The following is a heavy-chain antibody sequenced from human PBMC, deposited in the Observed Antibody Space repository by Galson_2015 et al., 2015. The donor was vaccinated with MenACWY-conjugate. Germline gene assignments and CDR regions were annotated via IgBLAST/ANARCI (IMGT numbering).Heavy chain of an antibody. CDR1: GYTFTRYA. CDR2: INTKTGNP. V-gene: IGHV7-4-1*02. CDR3: ARTLAVTGSTINWFDP. J-gene: IGHJ5*02. Sequence: SVKVSCKASGYTFTRYAMSWVRQAPGQGLEWMGWINTKTGNPTYAQGFTGRFVFSLDTSVSAAYLQISSLQAEDTAVYYCARTLAVTGSTINWFDPWGQGTLVTVSS. D-gene: IGHD6-19*01.